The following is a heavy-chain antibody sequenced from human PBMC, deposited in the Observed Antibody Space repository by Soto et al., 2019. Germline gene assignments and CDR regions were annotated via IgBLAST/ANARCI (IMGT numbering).Heavy chain of an antibody. CDR2: INTDGSGT. CDR3: TIERPGHQHYFDV. CDR1: GFTFSSDW. J-gene: IGHJ4*02. D-gene: IGHD3-10*01. V-gene: IGHV3-74*01. Sequence: GGSLRLSCAASGFTFSSDWMHWVRQAPGKGLVWVSRINTDGSGTSYADSVKGRFTISRDNAKNTLYLQMNSLRAEDTAVYYWTIERPGHQHYFDVSGTGNSVTVSS.